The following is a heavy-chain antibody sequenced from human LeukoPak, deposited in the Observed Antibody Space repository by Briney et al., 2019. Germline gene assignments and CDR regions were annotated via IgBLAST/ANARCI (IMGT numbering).Heavy chain of an antibody. Sequence: GGSLRLSCAASGFTFSSYAMSWVRQAPGKGLEWVSAISSSGTSTYYADSVKGRFTISRDNSKNTLYLQVNSLRAEDTAVYYRANQYYYDSSGYPSTTHDHWGQGTLVTVSS. CDR2: ISSSGTST. V-gene: IGHV3-23*01. D-gene: IGHD3-22*01. CDR3: ANQYYYDSSGYPSTTHDH. CDR1: GFTFSSYA. J-gene: IGHJ4*02.